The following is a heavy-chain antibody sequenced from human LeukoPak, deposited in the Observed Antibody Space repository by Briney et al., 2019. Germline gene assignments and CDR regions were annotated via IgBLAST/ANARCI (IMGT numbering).Heavy chain of an antibody. J-gene: IGHJ4*02. D-gene: IGHD1-26*01. CDR1: GFSFSTYW. CDR2: KKEDGSEK. V-gene: IGHV3-7*01. CDR3: ARVGFELDGRGLVDY. Sequence: GGSLRLSCAASGFSFSTYWMSWVRQAPGKGLEWVANKKEDGSEKEYVDSVKGRFTFSRDNAKNLLYLQMNSLRPEDTALYYCARVGFELDGRGLVDYWGQGTLVTVSS.